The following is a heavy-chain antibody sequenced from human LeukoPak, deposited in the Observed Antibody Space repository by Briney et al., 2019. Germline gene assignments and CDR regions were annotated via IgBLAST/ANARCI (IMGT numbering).Heavy chain of an antibody. CDR2: IDSDGST. J-gene: IGHJ4*02. D-gene: IGHD6-19*01. CDR3: IGSGGWPGY. Sequence: GGSLRLSCAASGFTFSSYWMHWVRQAPGKGLVWVSRIDSDGSTIYADSVKGRFTISRDNAKNTLYLQMNSLRAEDTAVYYCIGSGGWPGYWGQGALVTVSS. CDR1: GFTFSSYW. V-gene: IGHV3-74*01.